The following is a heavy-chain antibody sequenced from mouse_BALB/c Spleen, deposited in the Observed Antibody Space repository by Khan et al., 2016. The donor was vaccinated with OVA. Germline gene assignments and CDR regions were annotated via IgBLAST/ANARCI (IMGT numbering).Heavy chain of an antibody. CDR3: ARSTHRITAVLDY. D-gene: IGHD2-4*01. CDR1: GFSLTSYW. Sequence: QMQLEESGPGLVAPSQSLSITCTVSGFSLTSYWVHWVRQPPGNGLEWLVVILSDGNTTYYSTLKSRLSTIKDNSKSQAFLKLNSLQTYDTAMYSCARSTHRITAVLDYWGQGTSVTVSS. V-gene: IGHV2-6*02. CDR2: ILSDGNT. J-gene: IGHJ4*01.